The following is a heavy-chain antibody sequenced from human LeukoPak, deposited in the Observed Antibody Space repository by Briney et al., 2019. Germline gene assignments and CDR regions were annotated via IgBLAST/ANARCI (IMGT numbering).Heavy chain of an antibody. D-gene: IGHD2-2*01. Sequence: GGSLRLSCAASGFTFSSYAMSWVRQAPGKGLEWASAISGSGGSTYYADSVKGRFTISRDNSKNTLYLQMNSLRAEDTAVYYCAKDGRCSSTSCYDYWGQGTLVTVSS. CDR2: ISGSGGST. J-gene: IGHJ4*02. V-gene: IGHV3-23*01. CDR3: AKDGRCSSTSCYDY. CDR1: GFTFSSYA.